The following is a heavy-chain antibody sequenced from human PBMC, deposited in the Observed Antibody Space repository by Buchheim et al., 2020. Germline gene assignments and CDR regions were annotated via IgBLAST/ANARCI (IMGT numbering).Heavy chain of an antibody. CDR3: VRHYYGLGTHTKYNWLDN. J-gene: IGHJ4*02. Sequence: QVQLQQWGTGLWKPSETLSLTCAVSGGSLSGYYWTWIRQPPGKGLEWIGHINHSGTTNYSPSLKSRITMSVDTSKNQFSLQLSSVTAADTAIYYCVRHYYGLGTHTKYNWLDNWGQGTL. V-gene: IGHV4-34*02. D-gene: IGHD3-10*01. CDR2: INHSGTT. CDR1: GGSLSGYY.